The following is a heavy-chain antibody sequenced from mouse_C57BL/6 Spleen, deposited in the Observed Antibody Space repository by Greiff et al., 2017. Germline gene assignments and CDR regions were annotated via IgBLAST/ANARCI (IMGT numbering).Heavy chain of an antibody. CDR3: ARRDYSNSWFAY. J-gene: IGHJ3*01. D-gene: IGHD2-5*01. V-gene: IGHV5-17*01. CDR1: GFTFSDYG. Sequence: EVKLMESGGGLVKPGGSLKLSCAASGFTFSDYGMHWVRQAPEKGLEWVAYISSGSSTIYYADTVKGRFTISRDNAKNTLFLHMTSLRSEDTAMYYCARRDYSNSWFAYWGQGTLVTVSA. CDR2: ISSGSSTI.